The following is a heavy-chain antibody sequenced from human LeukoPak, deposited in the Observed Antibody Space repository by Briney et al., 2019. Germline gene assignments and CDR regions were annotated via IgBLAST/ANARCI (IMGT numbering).Heavy chain of an antibody. CDR2: IDHENGAE. V-gene: IGHV1-24*01. D-gene: IGHD1-1*01. J-gene: IGHJ4*02. CDR1: GYSLSELL. Sequence: ASVKVSCKVSGYSLSELLLHWVRQSPGKGLEWMAGIDHENGAEVSAQKVEGRVTMTKDTSTDTAYMELSGLRPDDTAIYYCATEGDYSLDYWGQGTLVTVSS. CDR3: ATEGDYSLDY.